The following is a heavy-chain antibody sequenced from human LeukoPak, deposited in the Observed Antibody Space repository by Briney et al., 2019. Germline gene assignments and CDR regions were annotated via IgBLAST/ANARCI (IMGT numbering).Heavy chain of an antibody. Sequence: SVKVSCKASGGTFSSYAISWVRQAHGQGLEWMGGIIPIFGTANYAQKFQGRVTITTDESTSTAYMELSSLRSEDTAVYYCARGPAMVRGVIITMLDYWGQGTLVTVSS. CDR2: IIPIFGTA. V-gene: IGHV1-69*05. CDR1: GGTFSSYA. J-gene: IGHJ4*02. D-gene: IGHD3-10*01. CDR3: ARGPAMVRGVIITMLDY.